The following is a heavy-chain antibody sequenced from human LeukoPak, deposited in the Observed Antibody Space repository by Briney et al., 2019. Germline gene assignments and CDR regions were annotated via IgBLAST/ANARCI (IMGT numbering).Heavy chain of an antibody. Sequence: GGSLRLSCAASGFTFSSYSMNWVRQAPGKGLEWVSYISSSSSTIYYADSVKGRFTISRDNAKNSLYLQINSLRAEDTAVCYCARDSLRTVLRYFDWPSGDYWGQGTLVTVSS. J-gene: IGHJ4*02. D-gene: IGHD3-9*01. CDR3: ARDSLRTVLRYFDWPSGDY. CDR1: GFTFSSYS. V-gene: IGHV3-48*01. CDR2: ISSSSSTI.